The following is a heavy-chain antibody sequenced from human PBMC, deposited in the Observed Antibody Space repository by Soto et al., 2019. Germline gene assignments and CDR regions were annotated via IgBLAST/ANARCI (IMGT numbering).Heavy chain of an antibody. V-gene: IGHV2-5*02. CDR2: IYWDDDK. Sequence: SGPTLVNPTQTLTLACTFSGFSLSTSGVGVGWIRQPPGKALEWLALIYWDDDKRYSPSLKSRLTITKDTSKNQEVLTMTYMYPVYTATYYCAHIKEGPYGIAAHPNWFDPWRQ. CDR3: AHIKEGPYGIAAHPNWFDP. D-gene: IGHD6-6*01. J-gene: IGHJ5*02. CDR1: GFSLSTSGVG.